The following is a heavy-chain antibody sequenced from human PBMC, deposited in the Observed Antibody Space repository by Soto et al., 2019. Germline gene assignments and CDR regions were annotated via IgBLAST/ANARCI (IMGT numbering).Heavy chain of an antibody. CDR1: GYTFTGYY. J-gene: IGHJ5*02. D-gene: IGHD3-3*01. CDR3: ARVPPFWSGSHWFDP. V-gene: IGHV1-2*04. Sequence: ASVKVSCKASGYTFTGYYMHWVRQAPGQGLEWMGWINPNSGGTNYAQKFQGWVTMTRDTSISTAYMELSRLRSDDTAVYNCARVPPFWSGSHWFDPWGQGTLVTVSS. CDR2: INPNSGGT.